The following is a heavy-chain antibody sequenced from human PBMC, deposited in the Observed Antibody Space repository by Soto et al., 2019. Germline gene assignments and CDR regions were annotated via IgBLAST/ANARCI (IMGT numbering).Heavy chain of an antibody. J-gene: IGHJ4*02. Sequence: QVQMGQSGAEVKKPGSSVKVSCKTSGGTFSSYAINWVRQAPGQGLERMGAFVPIVGTADYAQKFQGRVTITADESTNTAYMELSSLTSEDTAVYYCAIGSSFSGEFEFWGQGTLVSVSS. D-gene: IGHD1-26*01. CDR3: AIGSSFSGEFEF. CDR1: GGTFSSYA. V-gene: IGHV1-69*01. CDR2: FVPIVGTA.